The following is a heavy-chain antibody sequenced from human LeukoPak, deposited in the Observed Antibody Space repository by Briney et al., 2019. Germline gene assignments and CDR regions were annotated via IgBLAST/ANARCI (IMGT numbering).Heavy chain of an antibody. Sequence: TGGSLRLSCAASGFTFSNYWMSWVRQAPGKGLEWVANIKQDGSEKYYVDSVKGRFTISRDNAKNSLYLQMNSLRAEDTAVYYCARDSRVTSCCSGGNYWGQGALVTVSS. CDR2: IKQDGSEK. CDR1: GFTFSNYW. V-gene: IGHV3-7*04. CDR3: ARDSRVTSCCSGGNY. D-gene: IGHD2-2*01. J-gene: IGHJ4*02.